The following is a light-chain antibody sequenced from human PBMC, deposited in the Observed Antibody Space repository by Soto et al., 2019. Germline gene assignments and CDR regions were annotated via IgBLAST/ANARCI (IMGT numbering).Light chain of an antibody. J-gene: IGKJ1*01. V-gene: IGKV1-5*01. CDR3: QQYNSWLWT. CDR2: GAS. CDR1: QNVNIF. Sequence: DIQMTQSPSMLSAAVGDRVTISCRASQNVNIFLAWYQQKPGKAPKLLIYGASTRATGIPARFSGSGSGTEFTLIISSLQSEDSAVYYCQQYNSWLWTFGQGTKVDIK.